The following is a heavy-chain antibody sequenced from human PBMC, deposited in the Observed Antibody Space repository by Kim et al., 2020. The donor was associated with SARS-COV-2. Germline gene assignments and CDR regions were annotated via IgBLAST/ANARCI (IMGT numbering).Heavy chain of an antibody. CDR2: INAGNGNT. Sequence: ASVKVSCKASGYTFTSYAMHWVRQAPGQRLEWMGWINAGNGNTKYSQKFQGRVTITRDTSASTAYMELSSLRSEDTAVYYCAADIVVVPAAKGYYYYYGMDVWGQGTTVTVSS. V-gene: IGHV1-3*01. J-gene: IGHJ6*02. CDR3: AADIVVVPAAKGYYYYYGMDV. D-gene: IGHD2-2*01. CDR1: GYTFTSYA.